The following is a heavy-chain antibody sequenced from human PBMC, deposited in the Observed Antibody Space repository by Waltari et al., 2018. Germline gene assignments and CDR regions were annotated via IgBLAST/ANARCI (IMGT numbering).Heavy chain of an antibody. CDR2: LAPEDGQA. Sequence: EVQLLQSGAEVKKPGTPVKISCKVSGDTFTDNYIHWIQQAPGKGLQWMGLLAPEDGQAVDAEKFQSRVTMTADTSIHTAYMELTSLTSEDTAFYYCAAALGGGISASRPFHFWGQGTMITVSS. J-gene: IGHJ3*01. V-gene: IGHV1-69-2*01. CDR3: AAALGGGISASRPFHF. CDR1: GDTFTDNY. D-gene: IGHD3-10*01.